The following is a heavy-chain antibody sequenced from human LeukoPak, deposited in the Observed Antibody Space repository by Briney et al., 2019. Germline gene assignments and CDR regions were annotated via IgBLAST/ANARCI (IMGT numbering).Heavy chain of an antibody. Sequence: GGSLRLSCSASGFTFSTYWMSWVRQAPGKGLEWVSAISGSGGSTYYADSVKGRFTISRDNSKNTLYLQMNSLRAEDTAVYYCAKAVYNWNYVWFDPWGQGTLVTVSS. V-gene: IGHV3-23*01. CDR3: AKAVYNWNYVWFDP. CDR2: ISGSGGST. J-gene: IGHJ5*02. CDR1: GFTFSTYW. D-gene: IGHD1-7*01.